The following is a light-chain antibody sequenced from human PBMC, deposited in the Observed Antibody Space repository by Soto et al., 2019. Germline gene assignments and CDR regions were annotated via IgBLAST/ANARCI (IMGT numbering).Light chain of an antibody. V-gene: IGLV2-14*01. CDR3: SSYTSSTTRV. Sequence: QSALTQPASVSGSPGQSITISCTGTSSDVGGYNYVSWYQQYPGQAPKLMIYEVSNRPSGVSNRFSGSKSGNTATLTISGLQAEDEADYYCSSYTSSTTRVFGGGTKVTVL. CDR2: EVS. J-gene: IGLJ2*01. CDR1: SSDVGGYNY.